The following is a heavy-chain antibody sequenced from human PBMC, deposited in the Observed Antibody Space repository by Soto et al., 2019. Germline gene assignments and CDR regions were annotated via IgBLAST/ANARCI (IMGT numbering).Heavy chain of an antibody. J-gene: IGHJ4*02. CDR1: GGTFSSYA. CDR3: ARSGRYDYVWGSYRPNFDY. V-gene: IGHV1-69*01. D-gene: IGHD3-16*02. CDR2: IIPIFGTA. Sequence: QVQLVQSGAEVKKPGSSVKVSCKASGGTFSSYAISWVRQAPGQGLEWMGGIIPIFGTANYAQKFQGRVTITADESTSTAYMGLSSLGSEDTAVYYCARSGRYDYVWGSYRPNFDYWGQGTLVTVSS.